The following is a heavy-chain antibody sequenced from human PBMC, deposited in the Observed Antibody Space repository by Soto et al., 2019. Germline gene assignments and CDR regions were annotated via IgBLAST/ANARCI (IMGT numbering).Heavy chain of an antibody. V-gene: IGHV3-11*05. D-gene: IGHD2-2*01. CDR2: ISSSSSYT. J-gene: IGHJ4*02. CDR1: GFTFSDYY. CDR3: ARGQNPKRGPHSTSCYPDY. Sequence: PGGSLRLSCAASGFTFSDYYMSWIRQAPGKGLEWVSYISSSSSYTNYADSVKGRFTISRDNAKNSLYLQMNSLRAEDTAVYYCARGQNPKRGPHSTSCYPDYWGQGTLVTVSS.